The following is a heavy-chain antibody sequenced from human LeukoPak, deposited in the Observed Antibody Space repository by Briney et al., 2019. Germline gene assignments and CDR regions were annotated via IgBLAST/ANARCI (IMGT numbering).Heavy chain of an antibody. Sequence: PGGSLRLSCVAYGFTFTTHTMNWVRRAPGKGLEWVSSISGSSNYIYYADSVKGRFTISRDNANNSLYLQMNSLRADDTAVYYCARHYYGDYFFDYWGQGTLVTVSS. D-gene: IGHD4-17*01. V-gene: IGHV3-21*01. CDR2: ISGSSNYI. CDR3: ARHYYGDYFFDY. CDR1: GFTFTTHT. J-gene: IGHJ4*02.